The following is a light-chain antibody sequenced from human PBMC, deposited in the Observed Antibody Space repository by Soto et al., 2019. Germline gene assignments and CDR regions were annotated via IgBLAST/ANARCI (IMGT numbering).Light chain of an antibody. CDR3: ASYTTSDTYV. Sequence: QSALTQPPSVSGSPGQSVTISCTGTSSDIANYNRVSWYQLPPGTAPKLMIYEVTNRLSGVPDRFSGSKSANTASLTISGLQAEEEADYSCASYTTSDTYVFGTGTKVTVL. V-gene: IGLV2-18*02. J-gene: IGLJ1*01. CDR1: SSDIANYNR. CDR2: EVT.